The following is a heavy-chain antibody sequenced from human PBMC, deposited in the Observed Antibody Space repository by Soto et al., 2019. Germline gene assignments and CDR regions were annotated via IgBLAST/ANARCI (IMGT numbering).Heavy chain of an antibody. V-gene: IGHV3-74*01. Sequence: GGSLRLSCAASGFTFSSNWMHWVRQAPGKGLVWVSRINSDGRSTSYADSVKGRFTISRDNAKNTLYLQMNSLRAEDTAVYYCARAPVGATFVDYWGQGTLVTVSS. CDR3: ARAPVGATFVDY. J-gene: IGHJ4*02. CDR1: GFTFSSNW. CDR2: INSDGRST. D-gene: IGHD1-26*01.